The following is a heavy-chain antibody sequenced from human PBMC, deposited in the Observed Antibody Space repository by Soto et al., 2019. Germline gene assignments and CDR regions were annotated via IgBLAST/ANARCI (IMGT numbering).Heavy chain of an antibody. D-gene: IGHD2-2*01. CDR1: GYSFTSYW. CDR3: ARHYCSSTSCYPVYYYYYGMDV. J-gene: IGHJ6*02. Sequence: GESLRISCKGSGYSFTSYWIGWVRQMPGKGLEWMGIIYPGDSDTRYSPSFQGQVTISADKSISTAYLQWSSLKASDTAMYYCARHYCSSTSCYPVYYYYYGMDVWGQGTTVTVSS. V-gene: IGHV5-51*01. CDR2: IYPGDSDT.